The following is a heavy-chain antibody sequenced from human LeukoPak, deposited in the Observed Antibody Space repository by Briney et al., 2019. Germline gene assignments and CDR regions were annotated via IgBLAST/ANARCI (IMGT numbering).Heavy chain of an antibody. CDR2: IRPDFRMT. D-gene: IGHD3-10*01. J-gene: IGHJ1*01. Sequence: ASVKLSCETSGYTFGTSGIYRVRQAPGQGLEWMGWIRPDFRMTYYAQKVQGRVAMTADTSTRTAYLELRSLRSDDTAVYYCARDGPLGYFQDWGQGTLVTVSS. CDR3: ARDGPLGYFQD. CDR1: GYTFGTSG. V-gene: IGHV1-18*01.